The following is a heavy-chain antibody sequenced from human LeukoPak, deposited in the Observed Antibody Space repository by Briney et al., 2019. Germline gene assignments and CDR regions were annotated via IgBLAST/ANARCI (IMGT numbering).Heavy chain of an antibody. Sequence: PGGSLRLSCAASGFTFSSYAMHWVRQAPGKGLEWVAVISYDGSNKYYADSVKGRFTISRDNSKNTLYLQMNSLRAEDTAVYYCARDIVVVPAAMHYYYYGMDVWGQGTTVTVSS. V-gene: IGHV3-30-3*01. CDR2: ISYDGSNK. J-gene: IGHJ6*02. D-gene: IGHD2-2*01. CDR1: GFTFSSYA. CDR3: ARDIVVVPAAMHYYYYGMDV.